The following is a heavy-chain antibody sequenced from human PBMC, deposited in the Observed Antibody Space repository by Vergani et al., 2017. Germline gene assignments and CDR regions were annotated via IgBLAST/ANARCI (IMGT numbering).Heavy chain of an antibody. CDR1: GGTFSSYA. D-gene: IGHD6-19*01. Sequence: QVQLVQSGAEVKKPGSSVKVSCKASGGTFSSYAISWVRQAPGQGLEWMGGINAGNGNTKYSQKFQGRVTITRDTSASTAYMELSSLRSEDTAVYYCASVAVAGTRGHYNWFDPWGQGTLVTVSS. J-gene: IGHJ5*02. V-gene: IGHV1-3*01. CDR2: INAGNGNT. CDR3: ASVAVAGTRGHYNWFDP.